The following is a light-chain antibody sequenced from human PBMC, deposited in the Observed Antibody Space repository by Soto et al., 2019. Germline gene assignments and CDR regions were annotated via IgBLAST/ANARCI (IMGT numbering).Light chain of an antibody. CDR1: SSDIGAYDY. J-gene: IGLJ1*01. CDR3: FSITLTSTHV. CDR2: EVN. V-gene: IGLV2-14*01. Sequence: QSALTQPASLSGSPGQSITISCTGTSSDIGAYDYVSWFQQHPGKAPKLMISEVNNRPSGVSYRFSGSKSGNTAYLTIFGLQVEDEADYFCFSITLTSTHVFGTGTKLTVL.